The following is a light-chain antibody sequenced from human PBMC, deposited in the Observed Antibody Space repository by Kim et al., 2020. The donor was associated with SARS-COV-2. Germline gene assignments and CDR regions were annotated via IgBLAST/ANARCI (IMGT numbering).Light chain of an antibody. CDR3: QKCDSAPWT. Sequence: VSVGDRGTVPCRASQDISNYLAWFQLKPGKAPKLLIYAASALQPGVPSRFSGSGSGTDFTLTGTSLQPEDVATYYCQKCDSAPWTFGQGTKVDIK. J-gene: IGKJ1*01. V-gene: IGKV1-27*01. CDR2: AAS. CDR1: QDISNY.